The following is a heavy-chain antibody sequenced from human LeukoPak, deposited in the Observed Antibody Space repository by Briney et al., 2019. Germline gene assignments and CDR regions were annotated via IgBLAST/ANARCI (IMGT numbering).Heavy chain of an antibody. CDR2: MNPTSGKT. V-gene: IGHV1-8*03. CDR3: ARVRWLRLGVNEYYYYMDV. J-gene: IGHJ6*03. Sequence: ASVKVSCKASGYTFNTYDINWVRQATGQGLEWMGWMNPTSGKTSYAQKFQGRVTITSNTSTTTAQTELSSLGSEDTAVYYCARVRWLRLGVNEYYYYMDVWGKGTTVTVSS. CDR1: GYTFNTYD. D-gene: IGHD5-12*01.